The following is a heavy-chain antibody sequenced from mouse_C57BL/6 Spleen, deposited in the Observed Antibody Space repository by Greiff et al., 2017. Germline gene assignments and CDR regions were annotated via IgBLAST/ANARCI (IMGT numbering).Heavy chain of an antibody. D-gene: IGHD2-5*01. J-gene: IGHJ1*03. V-gene: IGHV5-17*01. CDR2: ISSGSSTI. CDR3: ASSYYSNPWYFDV. Sequence: DVKLVESGGGLVKPGGSLKLSCAASGFTFSDYGMHWVRQAPEKGLEWVAYISSGSSTIYYADTVKGRFTISRDNAKNTLFLQMTSLRSEDTAMYYCASSYYSNPWYFDVWGTGTTGTVAS. CDR1: GFTFSDYG.